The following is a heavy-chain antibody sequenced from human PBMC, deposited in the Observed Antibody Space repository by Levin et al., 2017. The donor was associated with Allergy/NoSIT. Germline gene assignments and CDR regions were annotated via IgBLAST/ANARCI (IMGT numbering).Heavy chain of an antibody. CDR1: GFTFSDYR. CDR2: ISSSGVYI. D-gene: IGHD2-2*03. CDR3: ARGNGYCSSTSCYDNWFDP. Sequence: PGGSLRLSCAASGFTFSDYRMNWVRQAPGKGLEWVSSISSSGVYIFYADSVKGRFTISRDNANNLLYLQMNSLRAEDTAVYYCARGNGYCSSTSCYDNWFDPWGQGILVTVSS. V-gene: IGHV3-21*01. J-gene: IGHJ5*02.